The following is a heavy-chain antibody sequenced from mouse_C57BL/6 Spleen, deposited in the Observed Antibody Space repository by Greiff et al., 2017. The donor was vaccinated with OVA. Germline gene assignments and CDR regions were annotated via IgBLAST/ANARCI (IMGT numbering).Heavy chain of an antibody. D-gene: IGHD2-1*01. V-gene: IGHV1-53*01. CDR1: GYTFTSYW. CDR2: INPSNGGT. CDR3: AREGNEGVYFDV. Sequence: QVQLQQPGTELVKPGASVKLSCKASGYTFTSYWMHWVKQRPGQGLEWIGNINPSNGGTDYNEKFKSKATLTVDKSSSTAYMQLSSLTSEDSAVYYCAREGNEGVYFDVWGTGTTVTVSS. J-gene: IGHJ1*03.